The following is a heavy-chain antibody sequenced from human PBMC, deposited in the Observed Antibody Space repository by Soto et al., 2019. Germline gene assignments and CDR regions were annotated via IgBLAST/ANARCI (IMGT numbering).Heavy chain of an antibody. CDR3: ARDYSSYGPFDY. CDR2: ISYDGSNE. Sequence: PGGSLRLSCAASEFTFRSYAMHWVRQAAGKGLEWVAVISYDGSNEYYADSVKGRFTIFRDNSKNTLYLQMSSLRDEDTAVYYCARDYSSYGPFDYWGQGTLVTVS. D-gene: IGHD5-18*01. V-gene: IGHV3-30-3*01. J-gene: IGHJ4*02. CDR1: EFTFRSYA.